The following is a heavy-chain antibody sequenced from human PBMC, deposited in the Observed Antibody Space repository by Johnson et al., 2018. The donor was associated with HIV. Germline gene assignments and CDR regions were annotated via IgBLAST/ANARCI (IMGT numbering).Heavy chain of an antibody. CDR3: ARERVGDAFDI. V-gene: IGHV3-30*04. D-gene: IGHD1-26*01. CDR1: GFTFSSYA. J-gene: IGHJ3*02. Sequence: QVQLVESGGGVVQPGGSLRLSCAASGFTFSSYAMHWVRQAPGKGLEWVAVISSDGSNKYYADSVKGRFTISRDNSKNTLYLQMNSLRAEDTALYYCARERVGDAFDIWGQGTMVTVSS. CDR2: ISSDGSNK.